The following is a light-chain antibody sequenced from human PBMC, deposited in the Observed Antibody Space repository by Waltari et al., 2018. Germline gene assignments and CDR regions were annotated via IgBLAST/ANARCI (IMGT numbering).Light chain of an antibody. CDR3: ATWDDSLNGRV. V-gene: IGLV1-44*01. Sequence: QSVLTQPPSASGTPGQGVTISCSGSSSNIGSNTVSWYQQFPGTAPRLLMHTDNQRPAGVPDRFSGSKYGTSASLAISGLQSEDEAHYFCATWDDSLNGRVFGGGTKVTVL. J-gene: IGLJ3*02. CDR2: TDN. CDR1: SSNIGSNT.